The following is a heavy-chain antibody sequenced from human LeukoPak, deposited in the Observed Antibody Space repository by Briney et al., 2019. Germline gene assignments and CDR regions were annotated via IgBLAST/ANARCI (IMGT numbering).Heavy chain of an antibody. Sequence: SETLSLTCTVSGGSISSSSYYWGWIRQPPGKGLEWIGSSYYSGSTYYNPSLKSRVTISVDTSKNQFSLKLSSVTAADTAVYYCARHVFPHGSPNWFDPWGQGTLVTVSS. CDR2: SYYSGST. D-gene: IGHD3-10*01. V-gene: IGHV4-39*01. CDR3: ARHVFPHGSPNWFDP. J-gene: IGHJ5*02. CDR1: GGSISSSSYY.